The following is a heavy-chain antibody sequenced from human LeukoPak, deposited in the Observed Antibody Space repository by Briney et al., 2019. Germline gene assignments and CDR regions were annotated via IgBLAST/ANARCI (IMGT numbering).Heavy chain of an antibody. CDR3: ARDLEGYSYGYFDY. J-gene: IGHJ4*02. CDR2: INHSGST. D-gene: IGHD5-18*01. Sequence: PSETLSLTCAVYGGSFSGYYWSWIRQPPGKGLEWIGEINHSGSTNYNPSLKSRVTISVDTSKNQFSLKLSSVTAADTAVYYCARDLEGYSYGYFDYWGQGTLVTVSS. CDR1: GGSFSGYY. V-gene: IGHV4-34*01.